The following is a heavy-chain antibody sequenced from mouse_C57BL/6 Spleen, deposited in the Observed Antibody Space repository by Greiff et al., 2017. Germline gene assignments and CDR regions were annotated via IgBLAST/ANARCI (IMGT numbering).Heavy chain of an antibody. CDR3: ARHEGNYGWFAY. V-gene: IGHV5-2*01. D-gene: IGHD2-1*01. CDR1: EYEFPSHD. Sequence: EVKLMESGGGLVQPGESLKLSCESNEYEFPSHDMSWVRKTPEKRLELVAAINSDGGSTYYPDTMERRFIISRDNTKKTLYLQMSSLRYEDTALYYCARHEGNYGWFAYWGQGTLVTVSA. CDR2: INSDGGST. J-gene: IGHJ3*01.